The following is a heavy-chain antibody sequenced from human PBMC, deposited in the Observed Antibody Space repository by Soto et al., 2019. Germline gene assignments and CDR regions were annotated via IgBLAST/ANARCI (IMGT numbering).Heavy chain of an antibody. CDR1: GYTFSTYG. CDR2: INPLKGDT. V-gene: IGHV1-18*01. Sequence: GASVKGSCKASGYTFSTYGITWVRQAPGQGLEWMGWINPLKGDTNSAARFQDRLTMTTDTSTRTAYMELRSLTSDDTAVYYCARVKVPAAILGSLDLCDPGTVVTVSS. J-gene: IGHJ2*01. D-gene: IGHD2-2*02. CDR3: ARVKVPAAILGSLDL.